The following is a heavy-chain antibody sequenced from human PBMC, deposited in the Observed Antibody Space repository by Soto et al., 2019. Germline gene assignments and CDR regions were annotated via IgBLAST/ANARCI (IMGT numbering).Heavy chain of an antibody. V-gene: IGHV3-7*01. Sequence: EVQLMESGGGLVQPGGSLRLSCAASGFTFSTYWMDWVRQTPGKGLEWVANINQDGSEKNYVDSVKGRFTICRDNAKNSLYLQMSSLTAEDSALYYCSRSLNSWGQGTLVTVSS. J-gene: IGHJ4*02. CDR1: GFTFSTYW. CDR3: SRSLNS. CDR2: INQDGSEK.